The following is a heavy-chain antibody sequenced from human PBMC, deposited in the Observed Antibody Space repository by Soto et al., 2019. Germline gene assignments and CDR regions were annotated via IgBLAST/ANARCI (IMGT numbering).Heavy chain of an antibody. CDR2: MNPNSGNT. J-gene: IGHJ3*02. CDR3: AVLAVAGPDAFDI. Sequence: ASVKVSCKASGYTFTSYDINWARQATGQGLEWMGWMNPNSGNTGYAQKFQGRVTMTRNTSISTAYMELSSLRSEDTAVYYCAVLAVAGPDAFDIWGQGTMVTVSS. V-gene: IGHV1-8*02. D-gene: IGHD6-19*01. CDR1: GYTFTSYD.